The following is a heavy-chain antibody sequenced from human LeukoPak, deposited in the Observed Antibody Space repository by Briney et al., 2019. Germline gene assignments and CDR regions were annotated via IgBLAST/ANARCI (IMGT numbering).Heavy chain of an antibody. CDR1: GYSFTGYY. D-gene: IGHD6-19*01. V-gene: IGHV1-2*02. CDR2: INPNNEDT. CDR3: ARGYSGWYDY. J-gene: IGHJ4*02. Sequence: ASVKVSRKASGYSFTGYYLHLVRQAPGQGLEWMGWINPNNEDTNYAQKFQGRVTMTTDTSITTAYMEVRRLRSDDTAVYHCARGYSGWYDYCGEGTLVTASS.